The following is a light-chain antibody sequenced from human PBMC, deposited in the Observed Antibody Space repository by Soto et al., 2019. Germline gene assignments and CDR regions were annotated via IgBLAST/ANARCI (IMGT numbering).Light chain of an antibody. Sequence: QSALTQPASVSGSPGQSITISCTGTSRDVGSYNLVSWYQQHPGNAPKLIIYEGTKRPSGVSYRFSGSKSGNTASPTISGLQEEDEGDYHCCSFAGSSTYVFGTGTKLTVL. CDR2: EGT. CDR1: SRDVGSYNL. CDR3: CSFAGSSTYV. V-gene: IGLV2-23*01. J-gene: IGLJ1*01.